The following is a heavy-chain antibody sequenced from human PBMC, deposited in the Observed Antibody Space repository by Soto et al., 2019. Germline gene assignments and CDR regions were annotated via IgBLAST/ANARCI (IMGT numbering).Heavy chain of an antibody. J-gene: IGHJ6*02. Sequence: GGSLRLSCAASGFTFDDYAMHWVRQAPGKGLEWVSGISWNSGSIGYADSVKGRFTISRDNAKNSLYLQMNSLRAEDTALYYCAKDQSPGYCSSTSCTGRYYYGMDVWGQGTTVTVSS. V-gene: IGHV3-9*01. CDR1: GFTFDDYA. D-gene: IGHD2-2*01. CDR2: ISWNSGSI. CDR3: AKDQSPGYCSSTSCTGRYYYGMDV.